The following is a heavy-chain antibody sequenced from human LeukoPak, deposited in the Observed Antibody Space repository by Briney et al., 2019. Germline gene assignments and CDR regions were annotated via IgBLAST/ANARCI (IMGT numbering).Heavy chain of an antibody. V-gene: IGHV3-23*01. Sequence: GGSLRLSCAASGFTFSTYAMSWVRQAPGKGLEWVSAISGSGGSTYYADSVKGRFTISRDNSGNTMSLQMNGLRAEDTAVYFCAKTPQGYSAYYDYWGQGALVTVSS. CDR1: GFTFSTYA. CDR3: AKTPQGYSAYYDY. J-gene: IGHJ4*02. D-gene: IGHD5-12*01. CDR2: ISGSGGST.